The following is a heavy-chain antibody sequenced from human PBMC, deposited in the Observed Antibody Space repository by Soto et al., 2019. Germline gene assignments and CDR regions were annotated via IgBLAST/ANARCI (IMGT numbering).Heavy chain of an antibody. J-gene: IGHJ3*02. D-gene: IGHD5-12*01. CDR1: GFTFSSYA. CDR3: ARADGSNAFDI. V-gene: IGHV3-30-3*01. CDR2: ISYDGSNK. Sequence: HPGGSLRLSCAASGFTFSSYAMHWVRQAPGEGLEWVAVISYDGSNKYYADSVKGRFTISRDNSKNTLYLQMNSLRAEDTAVYYCARADGSNAFDIWGQGTIVTVSS.